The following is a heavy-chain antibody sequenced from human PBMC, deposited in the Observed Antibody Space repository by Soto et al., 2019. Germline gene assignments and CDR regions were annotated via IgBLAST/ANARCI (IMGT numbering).Heavy chain of an antibody. J-gene: IGHJ4*02. D-gene: IGHD4-17*01. CDR2: IYYSGST. Sequence: QLQLQESGPGLVKPSETLSLTCTVSGDSGGFISSSSYHWGWIRQPPGKGLEGIGNIYYSGSTYYTPSLMSRVTISGDTSKNQFSLRRTSVTAADTAVYYCARPPPYGPLDYWGQGTLVTVSS. V-gene: IGHV4-39*01. CDR3: ARPPPYGPLDY. CDR1: GDSGGFISSSSYH.